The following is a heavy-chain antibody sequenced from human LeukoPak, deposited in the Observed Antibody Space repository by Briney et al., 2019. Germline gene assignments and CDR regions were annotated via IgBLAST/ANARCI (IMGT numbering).Heavy chain of an antibody. V-gene: IGHV5-51*01. CDR2: IYPGDSYT. Sequence: GESLKISCKGSGYSFTTHWIAWVRQMPGKGLEWMGIIYPGDSYTKYSPSFQGQVTISADKSISTAYLQWSSLKASDTAMYYCARQVRLWGLEDWGYYYMDVWGKGTTVTVSS. CDR1: GYSFTTHW. J-gene: IGHJ6*03. CDR3: ARQVRLWGLEDWGYYYMDV. D-gene: IGHD3/OR15-3a*01.